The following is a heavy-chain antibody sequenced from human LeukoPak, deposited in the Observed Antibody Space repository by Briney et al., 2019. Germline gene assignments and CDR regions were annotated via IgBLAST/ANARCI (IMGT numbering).Heavy chain of an antibody. CDR1: GFTFSSYA. CDR3: ARDPNESSNYLFEF. J-gene: IGHJ4*02. CDR2: MSYDGSNK. D-gene: IGHD4-11*01. V-gene: IGHV3-30*04. Sequence: QPGGSLRLSCAASGFTFSSYAMHWVRQAPGKGLEWVAVMSYDGSNKYYADSVKGRFTISRDNSKNTLYLQMDSLRAEDTAVYYCARDPNESSNYLFEFWGQGTLVTVSS.